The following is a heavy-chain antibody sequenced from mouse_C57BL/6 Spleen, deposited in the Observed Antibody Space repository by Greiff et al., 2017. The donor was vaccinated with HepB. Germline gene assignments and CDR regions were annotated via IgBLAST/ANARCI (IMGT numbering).Heavy chain of an antibody. D-gene: IGHD1-1*01. V-gene: IGHV5-4*01. CDR2: ISDGGSYT. J-gene: IGHJ2*01. CDR1: GFTFSSYA. CDR3: ARDRRTSTLYGSSYFDY. Sequence: EVKVVESGGGLVKPGGSLKLSCAASGFTFSSYAMSWVRQTPEKRLEWVATISDGGSYTYYPDNVKGRFTISRDNAKNNLYLQMSHLKSEDTAMYYCARDRRTSTLYGSSYFDYWGQGTTLTVSS.